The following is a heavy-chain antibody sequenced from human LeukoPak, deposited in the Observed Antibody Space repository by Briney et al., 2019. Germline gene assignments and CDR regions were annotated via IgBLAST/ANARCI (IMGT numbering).Heavy chain of an antibody. CDR1: GFTFSSYA. CDR3: AKVSRNDYGDYEAPYFFDY. J-gene: IGHJ4*02. V-gene: IGHV3-23*01. D-gene: IGHD4-17*01. CDR2: IRGSGADT. Sequence: GESLRLSCAASGFTFSSYAMSWVRQAPGKGLEWVSVIRGSGADTYYADSVKGGFTISRDNSKNTLYLQMNSLRADDTAVYYCAKVSRNDYGDYEAPYFFDYWGQGTLVTVSS.